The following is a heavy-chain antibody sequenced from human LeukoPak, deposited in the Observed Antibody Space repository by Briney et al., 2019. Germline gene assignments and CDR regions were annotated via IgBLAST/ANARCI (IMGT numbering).Heavy chain of an antibody. J-gene: IGHJ5*02. D-gene: IGHD6-19*01. CDR2: ISRSGSYI. CDR1: GFTFSSYS. V-gene: IGHV3-21*01. Sequence: GGSLRLSCAASGFTFSSYSMKWVRQAPGKGLEWVSSISRSGSYIYYAHSVKGRFTISRDNDKDSLYLQMNSLRAEDTAVYYCATDRETVAGTLGWFDPWGQGTLATVSS. CDR3: ATDRETVAGTLGWFDP.